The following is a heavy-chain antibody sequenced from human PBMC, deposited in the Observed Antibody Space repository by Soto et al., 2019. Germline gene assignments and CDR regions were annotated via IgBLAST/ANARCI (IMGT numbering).Heavy chain of an antibody. CDR3: ARERTGEHTCYDY. J-gene: IGHJ4*02. CDR2: IYYSGSA. Sequence: SETLSLTCTVSGGSVSSSNYYWSWIRQPPGKGLEWLGYIYYSGSASYNPSLKSRITVSVDTSKNQFSLKLSSVTAADTAVYYCARERTGEHTCYDYWVQGPRVTVSS. D-gene: IGHD1-1*01. V-gene: IGHV4-61*01. CDR1: GGSVSSSNYY.